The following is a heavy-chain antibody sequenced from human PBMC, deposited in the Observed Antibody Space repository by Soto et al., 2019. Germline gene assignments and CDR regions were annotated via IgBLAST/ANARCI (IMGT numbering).Heavy chain of an antibody. V-gene: IGHV1-69*06. Sequence: VASVKVSCKASGGTFSSYAISWVRQAPGQGLEWMGGIIPIFGTANYAQKFQGRVTITADKSTSTAYMELSSLRSEDTAVYYCARSGDSSDYYRVWGQGTLVTVSP. D-gene: IGHD3-22*01. CDR3: ARSGDSSDYYRV. CDR2: IIPIFGTA. CDR1: GGTFSSYA. J-gene: IGHJ4*02.